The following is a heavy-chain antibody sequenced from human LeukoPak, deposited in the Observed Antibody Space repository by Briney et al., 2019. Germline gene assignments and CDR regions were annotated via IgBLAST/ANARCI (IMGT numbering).Heavy chain of an antibody. J-gene: IGHJ4*02. CDR2: IIGSGGST. CDR1: GLTISRYA. CDR3: AKDTPSPDRRRLRCLDPHDY. V-gene: IGHV3-23*01. Sequence: GGSLTLSCAASGLTISRYAMSWVRQAPGKGMEWVSAIIGSGGSTYYADSVKGRFTSSRDNYNNTLYLQMNSLRAEDTAVYYCAKDTPSPDRRRLRCLDPHDYWGQGTLVTVSS. D-gene: IGHD3-3*01.